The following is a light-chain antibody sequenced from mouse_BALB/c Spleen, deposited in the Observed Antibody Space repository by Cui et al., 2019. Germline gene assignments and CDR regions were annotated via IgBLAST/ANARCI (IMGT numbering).Light chain of an antibody. J-gene: IGKJ1*01. Sequence: DIVMTQAAFSTPVTLGTSASISCRSSKSLLHSNGITYLYWYLQKPGQSPQLLIYQMSHLASGVPDRFSSSGSGTDFTMRISRVEAEDVGVYYCAQNLELWTFGGGTKLEIK. V-gene: IGKV2-109*01. CDR2: QMS. CDR1: KSLLHSNGITY. CDR3: AQNLELWT.